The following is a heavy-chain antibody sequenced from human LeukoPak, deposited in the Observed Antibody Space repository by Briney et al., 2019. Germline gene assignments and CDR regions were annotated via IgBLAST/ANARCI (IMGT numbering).Heavy chain of an antibody. J-gene: IGHJ4*02. Sequence: SKTLSLPCTVSGGSINTYYWNWIRQTPGKRLEWIGYISHSAGTNYNPSLKSRVTISMDTSKNQFSLKLTSVTAADTAVYYCATGGDTSGYFYYFDSWAQGTLVTVSS. CDR2: ISHSAGT. CDR1: GGSINTYY. D-gene: IGHD3-22*01. V-gene: IGHV4-59*01. CDR3: ATGGDTSGYFYYFDS.